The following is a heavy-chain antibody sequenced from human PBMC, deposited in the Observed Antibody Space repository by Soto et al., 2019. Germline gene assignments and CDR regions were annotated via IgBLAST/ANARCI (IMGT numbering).Heavy chain of an antibody. CDR3: TIKDSDSGGSDS. V-gene: IGHV3-9*01. CDR1: GFNLQNYA. Sequence: EVQLVESGGGLVLPGRSLTLSCVASGFNLQNYAMQWVRQVPGKGLELVSGINWSTGTTGYADTVKGRFLLSRDNAGNSLYLDMNSLRVEETAFYYCTIKDSDSGGSDSWGPGTLVTVSS. D-gene: IGHD3-9*01. CDR2: INWSTGTT. J-gene: IGHJ4*02.